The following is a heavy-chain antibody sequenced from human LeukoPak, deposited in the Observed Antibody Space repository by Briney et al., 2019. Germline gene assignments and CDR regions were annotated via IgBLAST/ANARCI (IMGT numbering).Heavy chain of an antibody. J-gene: IGHJ5*02. CDR3: AKGPVVTATYNWFDP. D-gene: IGHD2-21*02. Sequence: GGSLRLSSAASGFTFNTYAISWVRQAPGKRLEWALVISGGGGTTYYADSVKGRFTISRDNSKNTLYLRMNSLRVEDTAVYYCAKGPVVTATYNWFDPWGQGALVTVSP. CDR2: ISGGGGTT. V-gene: IGHV3-23*01. CDR1: GFTFNTYA.